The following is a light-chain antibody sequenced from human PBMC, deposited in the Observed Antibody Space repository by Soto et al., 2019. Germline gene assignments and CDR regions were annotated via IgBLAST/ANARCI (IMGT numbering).Light chain of an antibody. Sequence: DSQMTQYPSTLSASIGDRVTITCRAGQSISSWLAWYQQKPGKAPKLLISKASTLQSGVPPRFSGSGSGTEFALTISSLQPDDFATYYCQQYESYPMIFGGGTKVEIK. CDR1: QSISSW. CDR2: KAS. V-gene: IGKV1-5*03. J-gene: IGKJ4*01. CDR3: QQYESYPMI.